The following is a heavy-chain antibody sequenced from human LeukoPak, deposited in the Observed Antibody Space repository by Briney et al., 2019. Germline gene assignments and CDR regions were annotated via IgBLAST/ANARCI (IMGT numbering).Heavy chain of an antibody. Sequence: ASVKVSCKASGYTFTGYYIHWVRQAPGQGLEWMGWINPNSGGTNYEQKFQGRVTMTRDTSISTAYMELSRLISDDTAVYCCARDHAGAFDIWGQGTMVTVSS. CDR1: GYTFTGYY. D-gene: IGHD6-13*01. J-gene: IGHJ3*02. CDR2: INPNSGGT. V-gene: IGHV1-2*02. CDR3: ARDHAGAFDI.